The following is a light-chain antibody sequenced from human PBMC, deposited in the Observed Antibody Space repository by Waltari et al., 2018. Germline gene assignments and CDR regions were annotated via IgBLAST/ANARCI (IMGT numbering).Light chain of an antibody. V-gene: IGKV1-12*01. Sequence: DIQMTQSPSSVSASVGDRVSMSCRASQDISTSLAWYQQKSGKPPSLLIYHSSTLQSGVPSRFSGAGTGTDFTLTINNLHPEDFATYFCQQGDTSPPTFGPGTKVELK. J-gene: IGKJ1*01. CDR2: HSS. CDR3: QQGDTSPPT. CDR1: QDISTS.